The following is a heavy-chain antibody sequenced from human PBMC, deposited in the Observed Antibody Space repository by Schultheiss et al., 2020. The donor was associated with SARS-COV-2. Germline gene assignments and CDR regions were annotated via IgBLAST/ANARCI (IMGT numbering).Heavy chain of an antibody. CDR3: ATGTTPRLPNY. D-gene: IGHD4-11*01. Sequence: GGSLRLSCAASGFTFSSYGMHWVRQAPGKGLEWVAVIWYDGSNKYYADSVKGRFTISRDNAKNSLYLQMNSLRAEDTAVYYCATGTTPRLPNYWGQGTLVTVSS. V-gene: IGHV3-33*03. J-gene: IGHJ4*02. CDR1: GFTFSSYG. CDR2: IWYDGSNK.